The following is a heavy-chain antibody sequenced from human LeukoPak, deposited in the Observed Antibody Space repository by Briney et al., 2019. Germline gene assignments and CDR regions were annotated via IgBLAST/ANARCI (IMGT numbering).Heavy chain of an antibody. CDR2: ISWNSGSI. CDR3: AKDKVLLWFGGPFDY. D-gene: IGHD3-10*01. J-gene: IGHJ4*02. Sequence: GGSLRLSCAASGFTFDDYAMHWVRQAPGKGREGVSGISWNSGSIVYADSVKGRLTISRDNAKNSLYLQMNSVRAEDTALYYCAKDKVLLWFGGPFDYWGQGTLVTVSS. CDR1: GFTFDDYA. V-gene: IGHV3-9*01.